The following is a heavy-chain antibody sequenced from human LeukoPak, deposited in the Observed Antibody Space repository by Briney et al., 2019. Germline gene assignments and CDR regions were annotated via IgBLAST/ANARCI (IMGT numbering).Heavy chain of an antibody. CDR1: GGSFSGYY. Sequence: SETLSLTCAVYGGSFSGYYWSWIRQPPGKGLEWIGEINHSGSTNYNPSLKSRVTLSVDTSKNQFSLRLSSVTAADTAVYYCARTGSGSQHDVFDIWGQGTMVTVSS. CDR3: ARTGSGSQHDVFDI. D-gene: IGHD3-10*01. J-gene: IGHJ3*02. CDR2: INHSGST. V-gene: IGHV4-34*01.